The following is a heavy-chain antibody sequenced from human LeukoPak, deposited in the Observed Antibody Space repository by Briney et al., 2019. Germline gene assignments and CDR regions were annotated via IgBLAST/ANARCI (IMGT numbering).Heavy chain of an antibody. CDR2: VYFLGST. J-gene: IGHJ2*01. V-gene: IGHV4-39*01. CDR3: ARQFLKADWHFDL. CDR1: GDSISSTTDY. Sequence: PSETLFLTCTVSGDSISSTTDYWAWIRQSPGKGLEWIGSVYFLGSTPYNPSLKSRLTITMDTSKNQFSLKLTSVTAADTAVYYCARQFLKADWHFDLWGRGTLVTVSP. D-gene: IGHD6-25*01.